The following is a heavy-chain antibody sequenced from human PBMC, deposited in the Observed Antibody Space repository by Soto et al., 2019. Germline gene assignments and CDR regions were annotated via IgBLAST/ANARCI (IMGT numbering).Heavy chain of an antibody. J-gene: IGHJ6*02. CDR2: IIPIFGTA. Sequence: GASVKVSCKASGGTFISYAISLLLQAPGQGLEWMGGIIPIFGTANYAQKFQGRVTITADESTSTAYMELSSLRSEDTAVYYCARDPPVYYYYGMDVWGQGTTVTVSS. CDR1: GGTFISYA. CDR3: ARDPPVYYYYGMDV. V-gene: IGHV1-69*13.